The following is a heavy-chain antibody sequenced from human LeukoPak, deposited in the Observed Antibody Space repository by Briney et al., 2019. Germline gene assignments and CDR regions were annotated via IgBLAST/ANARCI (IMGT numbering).Heavy chain of an antibody. CDR3: ARLRGSGSYPDY. Sequence: SETLSLTCTVSGGSISSYYWSWIRQPPGKGLEWIGYIYYSGSTNYNPSLKSRVTISVDTSKNQFSLKLSSVTAADTAVYYCARLRGSGSYPDYWGQGTLVTVSS. D-gene: IGHD1-26*01. CDR1: GGSISSYY. CDR2: IYYSGST. V-gene: IGHV4-59*01. J-gene: IGHJ4*02.